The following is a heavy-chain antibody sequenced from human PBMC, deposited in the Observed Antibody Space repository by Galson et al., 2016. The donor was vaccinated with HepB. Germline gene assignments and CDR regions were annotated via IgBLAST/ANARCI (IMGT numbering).Heavy chain of an antibody. J-gene: IGHJ5*02. Sequence: QSGAEVKKPGESLKITCQGSGYTFTNYWVAWVRQVPGKGLEWMGVIYPGDSDTRYSPSFQGNVSVSVDKSTSTAYLHWSRLKTSDTYIYLCATTISGGFAPEGQVTLVTGAS. CDR3: ATTISGGFAP. CDR2: IYPGDSDT. V-gene: IGHV5-51*01. D-gene: IGHD6-19*01. CDR1: GYTFTNYW.